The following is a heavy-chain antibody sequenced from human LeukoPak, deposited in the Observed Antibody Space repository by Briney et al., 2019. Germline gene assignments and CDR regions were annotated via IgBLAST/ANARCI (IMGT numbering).Heavy chain of an antibody. V-gene: IGHV4-4*07. Sequence: TSETLSLTCTVSGGSISNYYWSWIRQPAGKGLEWIGRIYSSGSTDYNPSLRSRVTISADTSKNQFSLKLSSVTAADTAVYYCARVPRSYYYYYYMDVWGKGTTVTVSS. CDR3: ARVPRSYYYYYYMDV. CDR1: GGSISNYY. J-gene: IGHJ6*03. CDR2: IYSSGST.